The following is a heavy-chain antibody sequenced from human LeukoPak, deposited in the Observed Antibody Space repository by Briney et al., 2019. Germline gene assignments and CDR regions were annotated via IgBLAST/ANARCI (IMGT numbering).Heavy chain of an antibody. D-gene: IGHD4-23*01. V-gene: IGHV4-34*01. J-gene: IGHJ4*02. CDR3: ARASVVALDY. CDR1: GVSFSGYY. Sequence: NSSETLSLTCAVYGVSFSGYYWSWIRQPPGKGLEWIGEINHSGSTYYNPSLKSRVTISVDTSKNQFSLKLSSVTAADTAVYYCARASVVALDYWGQGTLVTVSS. CDR2: INHSGST.